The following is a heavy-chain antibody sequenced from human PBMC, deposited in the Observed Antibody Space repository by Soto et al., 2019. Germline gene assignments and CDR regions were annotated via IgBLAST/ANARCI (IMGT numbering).Heavy chain of an antibody. V-gene: IGHV3-74*01. CDR2: IKSDGSKT. CDR1: GFTFSGYW. J-gene: IGHJ6*02. Sequence: PGGSLRLSCAASGFTFSGYWMQWVRQAPGKGLVWVSVIKSDGSKTAYADSVKGRFTIFRDNTKNTLYLQMNSLRVEDTAVYYCARETSYGMDVWGQGTTVTASS. CDR3: ARETSYGMDV.